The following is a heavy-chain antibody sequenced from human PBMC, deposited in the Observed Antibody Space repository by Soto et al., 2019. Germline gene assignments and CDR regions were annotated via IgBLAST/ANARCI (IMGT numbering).Heavy chain of an antibody. J-gene: IGHJ6*03. V-gene: IGHV4-59*01. CDR2: SFYSGST. Sequence: QVQLQESGPGRVKPSETLSLTCTVSGDSINNFYWTWIRLLPRKGLEWIGYSFYSGSTDYNPSLRSRVTISVDMSKNQFSLKLTSVTAADTAVYYCARSANTYLYYMDVWGKGTTVTVSS. CDR3: ARSANTYLYYMDV. CDR1: GDSINNFY.